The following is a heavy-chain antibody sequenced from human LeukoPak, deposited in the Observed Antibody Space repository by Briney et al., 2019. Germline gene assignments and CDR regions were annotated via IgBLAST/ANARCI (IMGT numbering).Heavy chain of an antibody. J-gene: IGHJ3*02. V-gene: IGHV4-4*07. CDR3: ARDLKLDGSSGYYAFDI. CDR2: VYTSGSP. CDR1: GGFISSYY. D-gene: IGHD3-22*01. Sequence: SETLSLTCTVSGGFISSYYWTWIRQPAGKGLEWIGRVYTSGSPNYNPSLKSRVTMSVDTSKDQFSLKMSSVTAADTAVYYCARDLKLDGSSGYYAFDIWGQGTMVTVSS.